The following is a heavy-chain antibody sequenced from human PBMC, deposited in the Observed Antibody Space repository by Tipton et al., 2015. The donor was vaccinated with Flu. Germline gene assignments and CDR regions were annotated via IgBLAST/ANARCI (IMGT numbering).Heavy chain of an antibody. D-gene: IGHD6-25*01. Sequence: TLSLTCSVSGYSISSFYWSWIRRPPGGGLEWIGYIYCSGSTIYNPSLKSRVTISVDTSKNQFSLKLSSVTAADTAVYYCARVSSRLYFAMDVWGQGTTVTVPS. CDR1: GYSISSFY. CDR2: IYCSGST. V-gene: IGHV4-59*01. CDR3: ARVSSRLYFAMDV. J-gene: IGHJ6*02.